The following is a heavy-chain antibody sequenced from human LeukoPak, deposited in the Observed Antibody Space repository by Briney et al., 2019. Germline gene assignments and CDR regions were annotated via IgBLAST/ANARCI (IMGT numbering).Heavy chain of an antibody. CDR3: ARGSQIMAFDI. Sequence: ASVKVSCKASGGTFSSYAISWVRQAPGQGLEWMGGIIPIFGTANYAQKFQGRVTITTDESTSTAYMELSSLRSEDTAVYYCARGSQIMAFDIWAKGQWSPSLQ. V-gene: IGHV1-69*05. CDR2: IIPIFGTA. J-gene: IGHJ3*02. D-gene: IGHD1-26*01. CDR1: GGTFSSYA.